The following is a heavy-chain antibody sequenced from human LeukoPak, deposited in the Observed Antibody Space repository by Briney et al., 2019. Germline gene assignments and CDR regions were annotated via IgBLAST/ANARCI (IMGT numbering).Heavy chain of an antibody. J-gene: IGHJ3*01. CDR2: ISYDGRDK. Sequence: GRSLRLSSAASGFTFSNYAMHWVRQAPGKGLEWVAFISYDGRDKFHADSVKGRFTISRDNSKNTLYLQMNSLRLEDTAVYYCAPERGTAFDVWGQGTMVTVS. CDR1: GFTFSNYA. V-gene: IGHV3-30-3*01. D-gene: IGHD3-16*01. CDR3: APERGTAFDV.